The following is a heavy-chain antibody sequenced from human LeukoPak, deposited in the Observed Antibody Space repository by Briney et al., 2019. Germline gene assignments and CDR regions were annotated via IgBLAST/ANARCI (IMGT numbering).Heavy chain of an antibody. Sequence: ASMKVSCKASGGTFSSYAISWVRQAPGQGLEWMGGIIPIFGTANYAQKFQGRVTITTDESTSTAYMELSSLRSEDTAVYYCARGANDFWSGILDYWGQGTLVTVSS. J-gene: IGHJ4*02. CDR1: GGTFSSYA. V-gene: IGHV1-69*05. CDR3: ARGANDFWSGILDY. D-gene: IGHD3-3*01. CDR2: IIPIFGTA.